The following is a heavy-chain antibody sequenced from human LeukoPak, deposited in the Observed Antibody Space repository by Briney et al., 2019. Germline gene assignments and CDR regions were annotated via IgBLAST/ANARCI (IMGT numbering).Heavy chain of an antibody. V-gene: IGHV1-2*02. CDR3: ARGTFDP. CDR1: GYAFIDHH. Sequence: ASVKVSCKTSGYAFIDHHMHWVRQAPGQRLEWMGWIHPNSGGTNYAQRFQGRVTMTRDTSISTVYMELSRLRSDDTAVYYCARGTFDPWGQGTLVTVSS. CDR2: IHPNSGGT. D-gene: IGHD3/OR15-3a*01. J-gene: IGHJ5*02.